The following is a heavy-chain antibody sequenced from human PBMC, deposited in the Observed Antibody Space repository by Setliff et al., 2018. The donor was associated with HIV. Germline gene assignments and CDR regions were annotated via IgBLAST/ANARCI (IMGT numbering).Heavy chain of an antibody. Sequence: GSLRLSCAASGFTFSRYAMSWVRQAPGKGLAWVSGLSGSGVGTYYAGSVKGRFTISRDNSKNTLYLQMNSLRAEDTAVYYCAKNLGGTGSLDSWGQGTLVTVSS. D-gene: IGHD1-26*01. CDR1: GFTFSRYA. V-gene: IGHV3-23*01. CDR2: LSGSGVGT. CDR3: AKNLGGTGSLDS. J-gene: IGHJ4*02.